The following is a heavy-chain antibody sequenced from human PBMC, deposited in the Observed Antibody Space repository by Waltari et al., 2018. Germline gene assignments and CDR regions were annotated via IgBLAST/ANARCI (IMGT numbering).Heavy chain of an antibody. J-gene: IGHJ4*02. CDR1: GFTFSTFR. Sequence: EVQLVESGGGLVQPGGSLRLSCAASGFTFSTFRMDWVRQAPGKGLEWVANIKEDGSEKYYVDSVKGRLTISRDNAKNSLYLQMNSLRGEDTAVYYCARYYYDFLYYFDYWGQGALVTVSS. CDR2: IKEDGSEK. CDR3: ARYYYDFLYYFDY. D-gene: IGHD3-22*01. V-gene: IGHV3-7*01.